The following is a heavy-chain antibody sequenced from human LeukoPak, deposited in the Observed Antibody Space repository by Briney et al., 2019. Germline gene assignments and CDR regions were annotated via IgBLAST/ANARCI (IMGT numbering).Heavy chain of an antibody. CDR3: ASPSDIVPSGFRY. D-gene: IGHD5-12*01. J-gene: IGHJ4*02. Sequence: SQTLSLTCTVSGGSISSGSYYWSWIRQPAGKGLEWIGRIYTSGSTNYNPSLKSRVTISVDTSKNQFSLKLSSVTAADTAVYYCASPSDIVPSGFRYWGQGTLVTVSS. CDR1: GGSISSGSYY. V-gene: IGHV4-61*02. CDR2: IYTSGST.